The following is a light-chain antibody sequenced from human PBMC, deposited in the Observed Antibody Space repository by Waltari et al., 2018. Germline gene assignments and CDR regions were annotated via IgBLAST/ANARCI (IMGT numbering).Light chain of an antibody. Sequence: EIVLTQSPATLSLSPGGRATLSCRASQRIQRYLGWYQQKPGQAPSTRIYHAYNRATGVPARFSGRGSETDFTLTISSLEPEDSAIYYCQQRADWPLTFGGGTTVEIK. CDR3: QQRADWPLT. CDR2: HAY. V-gene: IGKV3-11*01. J-gene: IGKJ4*01. CDR1: QRIQRY.